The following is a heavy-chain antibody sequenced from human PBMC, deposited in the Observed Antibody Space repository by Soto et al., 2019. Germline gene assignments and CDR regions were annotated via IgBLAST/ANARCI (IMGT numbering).Heavy chain of an antibody. CDR3: ARSHSSGWYSFDY. Sequence: EVQLVESGGGLIQPGGSLRLSCAASGFTVSRNYMSWVRQAPGKGLEWVSVIDSGGSTYYADSVKGRFTISRDNSKNTLFLQMNSLRAEDTAVYYCARSHSSGWYSFDYWGQGTLVTDSS. D-gene: IGHD6-19*01. V-gene: IGHV3-53*01. CDR2: IDSGGST. CDR1: GFTVSRNY. J-gene: IGHJ4*02.